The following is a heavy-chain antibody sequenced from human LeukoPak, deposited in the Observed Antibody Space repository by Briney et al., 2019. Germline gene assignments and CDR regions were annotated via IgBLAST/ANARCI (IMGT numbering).Heavy chain of an antibody. J-gene: IGHJ4*02. D-gene: IGHD3-10*01. V-gene: IGHV1-69*13. Sequence: SVKVSCKASGYTFTNYAISWVRQAPGQGLEWMGGIIPIFGTANYAQKFQGRVTITADESTSTAYMELSSLRSEDTAVYYCARDDPNYGSGSYYTFDYWGQGTLVTVSS. CDR3: ARDDPNYGSGSYYTFDY. CDR1: GYTFTNYA. CDR2: IIPIFGTA.